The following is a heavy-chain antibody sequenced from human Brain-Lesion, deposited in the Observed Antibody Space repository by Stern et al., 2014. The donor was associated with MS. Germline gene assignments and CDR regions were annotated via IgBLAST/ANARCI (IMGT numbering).Heavy chain of an antibody. CDR3: ARHDSVPRPSQLYSARDRGPGYFDY. Sequence: VQLVESGPGLVKPSETLSLTCTASGGSISSCTYYWARIRPPPGKGLVWIVNIYSSGFTSYSPSLKSRVPISVDMSKNQFSLKLSSVTAADTAIYYCARHDSVPRPSQLYSARDRGPGYFDYWGQGTLVTVSS. CDR2: IYSSGFT. V-gene: IGHV4-39*01. CDR1: GGSISSCTYY. J-gene: IGHJ4*02. D-gene: IGHD1-26*01.